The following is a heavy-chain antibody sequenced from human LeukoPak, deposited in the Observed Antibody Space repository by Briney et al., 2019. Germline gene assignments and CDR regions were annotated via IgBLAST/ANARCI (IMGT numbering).Heavy chain of an antibody. D-gene: IGHD6-19*01. CDR3: AREGVPGTTDY. V-gene: IGHV3-64*01. CDR2: ISSNGGST. CDR1: GFIFSSYS. J-gene: IGHJ4*02. Sequence: GGSLRLSCAASGFIFSSYSMHWVRRAPGKGLESVSAISSNGGSTYYANSVRGRFTISRDNSKNTLYLQMGSLRAEDLAVYYCAREGVPGTTDYWGQGTLVTVSS.